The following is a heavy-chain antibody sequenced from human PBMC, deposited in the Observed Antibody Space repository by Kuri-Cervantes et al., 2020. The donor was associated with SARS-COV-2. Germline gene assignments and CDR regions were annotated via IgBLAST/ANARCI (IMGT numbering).Heavy chain of an antibody. D-gene: IGHD6-13*01. V-gene: IGHV1-69*04. CDR1: GGTFSSYA. CDR3: ARDRGYSSSWYKPNWFDP. CDR2: IIPIFGIA. Sequence: GGSLRLSCKASGGTFSSYAISWVRQAPGQGLEWMGRIIPIFGIANYAQKSQGRVTITADKSTSTAYMELSSLRSEDTAVYYCARDRGYSSSWYKPNWFDPWGQGTLVTVSS. J-gene: IGHJ5*02.